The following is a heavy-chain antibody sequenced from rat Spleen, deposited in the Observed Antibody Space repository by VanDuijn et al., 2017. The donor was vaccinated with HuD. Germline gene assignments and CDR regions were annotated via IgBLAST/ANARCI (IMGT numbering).Heavy chain of an antibody. CDR2: ISTGGDNT. D-gene: IGHD4-6*01. CDR1: GFTFSNYG. V-gene: IGHV5S13*01. J-gene: IGHJ2*01. CDR3: VRHWGY. Sequence: EVQLVESGGGLVQPGRSLKLSCAASGFTFSNYGMAWVRQAPKKGLEWVATISTGGDNTYFRDSVKGRFTLSRDNAKNTQSLQMDSLRSADTATYYCVRHWGYWGQGVMVTVSS.